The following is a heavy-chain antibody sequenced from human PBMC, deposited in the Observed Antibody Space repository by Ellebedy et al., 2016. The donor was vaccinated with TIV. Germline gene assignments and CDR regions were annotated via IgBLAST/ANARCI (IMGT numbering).Heavy chain of an antibody. CDR2: ISSSSSYI. V-gene: IGHV3-21*01. CDR3: ARDAPVDTSFDY. CDR1: GFTFSSYS. Sequence: GESLKISXAASGFTFSSYSMNWVRQAPGKGLEWVSSISSSSSYIYYADSVKGRFTISRDNAKNSLYLQMNSLRAEDTAVYYCARDAPVDTSFDYWGQGTLVTVSS. D-gene: IGHD5-18*01. J-gene: IGHJ4*02.